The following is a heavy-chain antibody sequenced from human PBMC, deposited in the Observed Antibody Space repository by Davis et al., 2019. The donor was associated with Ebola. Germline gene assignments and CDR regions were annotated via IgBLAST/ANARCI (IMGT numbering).Heavy chain of an antibody. CDR3: ARGVAYSYGWGYYFDY. CDR1: GFTFSSYS. Sequence: GGSLRLSCAASGFTFSSYSMNWVRQAPGKGLEWVSYISSSSSTIYYADSVKGRFTISRDNAKNSLYLQMNSLRDEDTAVYYCARGVAYSYGWGYYFDYWGQGTLVTVSS. J-gene: IGHJ4*02. D-gene: IGHD5-18*01. V-gene: IGHV3-48*02. CDR2: ISSSSSTI.